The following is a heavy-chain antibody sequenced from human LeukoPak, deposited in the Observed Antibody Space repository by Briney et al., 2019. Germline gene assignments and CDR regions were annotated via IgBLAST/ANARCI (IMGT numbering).Heavy chain of an antibody. D-gene: IGHD1-26*01. CDR3: AKEPLP. V-gene: IGHV4-4*07. Sequence: SETLSLTCTVSSGSVTGYYWTWIRQPVGKGLEWIGRIFTDGGTSYNPSLKSRVTMSVDTSKNQLSLKLGSVTAADTAVYYCAKEPLPWGQGILVTVSS. CDR2: IFTDGGT. CDR1: SGSVTGYY. J-gene: IGHJ4*02.